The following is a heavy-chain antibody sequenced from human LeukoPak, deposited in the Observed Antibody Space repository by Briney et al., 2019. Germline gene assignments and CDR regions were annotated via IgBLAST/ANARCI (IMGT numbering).Heavy chain of an antibody. D-gene: IGHD3-10*02. CDR3: AELGITMIGGV. CDR1: GFTFSSYG. CDR2: ISGSGCTI. Sequence: PGGFLILSFAASGFTFSSYGMSWVRQAQGKGLEWVSAISGSGCTISYADSVKGRFTISRDTAKNSLYLQMNSLRAEDTAVYYCAELGITMIGGVWGKGPTVTISS. V-gene: IGHV3-23*01. J-gene: IGHJ6*04.